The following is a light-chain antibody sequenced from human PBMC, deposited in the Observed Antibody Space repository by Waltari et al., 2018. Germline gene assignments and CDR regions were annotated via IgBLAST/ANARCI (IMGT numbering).Light chain of an antibody. J-gene: IGLJ1*01. CDR1: NSDVGNYNL. Sequence: QSALTQPASVSGTPGQSITISCTGTNSDVGNYNLVSWYQHHPGEAPKLMICEVIKRSSGVSNRFSGSKSGSTASLTISGLQAEDEADYYCCSYAGSGTYVFGTGTKVTVL. CDR2: EVI. CDR3: CSYAGSGTYV. V-gene: IGLV2-23*02.